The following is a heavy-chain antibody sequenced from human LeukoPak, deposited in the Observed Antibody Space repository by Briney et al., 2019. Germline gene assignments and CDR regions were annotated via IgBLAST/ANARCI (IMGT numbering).Heavy chain of an antibody. J-gene: IGHJ6*02. Sequence: GGSLRLSCAASGFTFSTYAMSWVRLAPGKGLEWVSGISGSGGSTYYADSVKGRFTSSRDNSNNTLYVQVNSLRVEDTAVYYCAKSGGLSGSGRLAMDVWGQGTTVTVSS. CDR3: AKSGGLSGSGRLAMDV. CDR1: GFTFSTYA. CDR2: ISGSGGST. V-gene: IGHV3-23*01. D-gene: IGHD3-10*01.